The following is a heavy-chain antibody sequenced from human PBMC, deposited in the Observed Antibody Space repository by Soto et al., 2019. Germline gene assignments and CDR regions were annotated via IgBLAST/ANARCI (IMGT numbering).Heavy chain of an antibody. V-gene: IGHV3-21*01. CDR3: ARAVGATSYFDY. Sequence: XXSLRLACAASGFTFRNYGMHWVPQAPGKGLEWVSSISSSSSYIYYADSVKGRFTISRDNAKNSLYLQMNSTRAEDTAVYYCARAVGATSYFDYWGQGTLVTVSS. CDR2: ISSSSSYI. CDR1: GFTFRNYG. J-gene: IGHJ4*02. D-gene: IGHD1-26*01.